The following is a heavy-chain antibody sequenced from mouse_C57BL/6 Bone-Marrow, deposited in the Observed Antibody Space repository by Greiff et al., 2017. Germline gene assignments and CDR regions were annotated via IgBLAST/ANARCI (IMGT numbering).Heavy chain of an antibody. V-gene: IGHV1-39*01. CDR1: GYSFTDYN. D-gene: IGHD1-1*01. CDR2: INPNYGTT. CDR3: ARSHYGSSYPYAMDY. Sequence: EVQLVESGPELVKPGASVKISCKASGYSFTDYNMNWVKQSNGKSLEWIGVINPNYGTTSYNQKFKGKATLTVDQSSSTAYMQLNSLTSEDSAVYYCARSHYGSSYPYAMDYWGQGTSVTVSS. J-gene: IGHJ4*01.